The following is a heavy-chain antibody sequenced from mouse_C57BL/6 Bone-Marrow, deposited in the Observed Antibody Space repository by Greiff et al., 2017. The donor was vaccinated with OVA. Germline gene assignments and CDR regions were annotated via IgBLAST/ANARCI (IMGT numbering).Heavy chain of an antibody. D-gene: IGHD1-1*01. V-gene: IGHV5-4*01. CDR1: GFTFSSYA. CDR3: ARLPYYYGSSYGYAMDY. J-gene: IGHJ4*01. CDR2: ISDGGSYT. Sequence: VQLKESGGGLVKPGGSLKLSCAASGFTFSSYAMSWVRQTPEKRLEWVATISDGGSYTYYPDNVKGRFTISRDNAKNNLYLQMSSLKSEDTAMYYCARLPYYYGSSYGYAMDYWGQGTSVTVSS.